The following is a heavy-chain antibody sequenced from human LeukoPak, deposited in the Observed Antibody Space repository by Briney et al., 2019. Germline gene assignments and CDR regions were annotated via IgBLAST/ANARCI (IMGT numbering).Heavy chain of an antibody. J-gene: IGHJ2*01. CDR1: GYTFTGYY. Sequence: EASVKVSCKASGYTFTGYYMHWVRQAPGQGLEWMGWINPNSGGTNYAQKFQGRVTMTRDTSISTAYMELSRLRSDDTAVYYCARDGWSAESRYIDLWGRGTLVTVSS. CDR3: ARDGWSAESRYIDL. V-gene: IGHV1-2*02. D-gene: IGHD3-10*01. CDR2: INPNSGGT.